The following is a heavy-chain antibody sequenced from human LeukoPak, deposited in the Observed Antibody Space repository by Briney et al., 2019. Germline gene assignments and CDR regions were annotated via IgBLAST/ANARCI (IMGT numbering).Heavy chain of an antibody. J-gene: IGHJ4*02. CDR3: ARDRKSRIVGVIQHYLDY. CDR1: GVTFSSYW. Sequence: PGGSLRLSCAASGVTFSSYWMSWVRQAPGKGLEWVANIKQDGSEKNYVDSVKGRFTSSRDNAKNTRFMQMNRLRAEDTAVYYCARDRKSRIVGVIQHYLDYWGQGTLVTVSS. D-gene: IGHD1-26*01. CDR2: IKQDGSEK. V-gene: IGHV3-7*01.